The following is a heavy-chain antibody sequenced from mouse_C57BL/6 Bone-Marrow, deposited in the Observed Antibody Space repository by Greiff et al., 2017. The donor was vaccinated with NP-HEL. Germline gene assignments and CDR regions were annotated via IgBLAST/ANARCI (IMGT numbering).Heavy chain of an antibody. V-gene: IGHV1-81*01. CDR3: ARDHYCDSPHWYFDV. CDR1: GYTFTSYG. Sequence: QVQLQQSGAELARPGASVKLSCKASGYTFTSYGISWVKQRTGQGLEWIGEIYPRSGNTYYNEKFKGKVTLTADKSSSTANMELRSLNSEDSAVYFGARDHYCDSPHWYFDVWGTGTTVTVSS. CDR2: IYPRSGNT. J-gene: IGHJ1*03. D-gene: IGHD1-1*01.